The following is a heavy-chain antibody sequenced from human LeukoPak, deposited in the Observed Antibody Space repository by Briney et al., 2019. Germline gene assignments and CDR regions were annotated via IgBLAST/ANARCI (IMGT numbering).Heavy chain of an antibody. Sequence: GGSLRLSCAASGFTFRTHWMSWVRQAPGKGLEWVANIKQDGSDKYYVDSVKGRFTISRDNAKNSLYLQMNSLRAEDTAVYYCARACYYDSSGYWHDAFDIWGQGTMVTVSS. CDR3: ARACYYDSSGYWHDAFDI. J-gene: IGHJ3*02. CDR1: GFTFRTHW. V-gene: IGHV3-7*01. CDR2: IKQDGSDK. D-gene: IGHD3-22*01.